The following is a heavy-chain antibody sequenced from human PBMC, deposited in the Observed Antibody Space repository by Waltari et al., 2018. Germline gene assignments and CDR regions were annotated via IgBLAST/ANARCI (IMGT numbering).Heavy chain of an antibody. V-gene: IGHV2-5*01. J-gene: IGHJ6*03. CDR1: GFSLSTSGVG. CDR2: IYWNDDK. CDR3: ASAKGVFGGSYYYYYYYMDV. D-gene: IGHD1-26*01. Sequence: QITLKESGPTLVKPTQTLTLTCTFSGFSLSTSGVGVGWIRQPPGKALEWLALIYWNDDKRYSPSLKSRLTITKDTSKNLVVLTMTNMDPVDTATYYCASAKGVFGGSYYYYYYYMDVWGKGTTVTISS.